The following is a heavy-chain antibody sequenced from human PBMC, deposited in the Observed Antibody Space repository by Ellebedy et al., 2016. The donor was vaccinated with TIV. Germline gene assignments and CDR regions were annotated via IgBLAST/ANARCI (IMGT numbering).Heavy chain of an antibody. J-gene: IGHJ6*02. CDR3: ARGPYSSGGYTKDV. CDR2: ICGSGNT. Sequence: MPSETLSLTCTVSGDSIKSYCWSWVRQPAGKGLEWIGRICGSGNTNYNPSLKSRVTMSLDTSKNQFSLYLSSVTAADTAIYNCARGPYSSGGYTKDVWGQGTAVTVSS. CDR1: GDSIKSYC. D-gene: IGHD6-25*01. V-gene: IGHV4-4*07.